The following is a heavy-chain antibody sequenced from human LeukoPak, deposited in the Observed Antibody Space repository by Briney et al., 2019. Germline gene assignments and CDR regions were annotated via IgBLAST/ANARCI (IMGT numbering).Heavy chain of an antibody. CDR2: ISYDGSNK. V-gene: IGHV3-30*18. CDR1: GFTFSSYG. CDR3: ANPFYYDSSGTTVYIQQ. D-gene: IGHD3-22*01. J-gene: IGHJ1*01. Sequence: GGSLRLSCAASGFTFSSYGMHWVRQAPGKGLEWVAVISYDGSNKYYADSVKGRSSISRDDSKSTLYLQMNSLRAEDTAIYYCANPFYYDSSGTTVYIQQWGQGTLVTVSS.